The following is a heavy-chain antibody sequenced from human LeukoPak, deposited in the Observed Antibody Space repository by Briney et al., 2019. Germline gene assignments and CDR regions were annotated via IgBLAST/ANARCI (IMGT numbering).Heavy chain of an antibody. CDR1: GFTFVDYG. D-gene: IGHD6-13*01. Sequence: GGSLRPSCATSGFTFVDYGLSWVRRAPGKGLEWLSAINYNGGITDYADSVRGRFTISRDNAKNALYLQMDSLRAEDTAFYCARDRMGTSYSVSHFDSWGQGILVTVSS. CDR3: ARDRMGTSYSVSHFDS. V-gene: IGHV3-20*01. CDR2: INYNGGIT. J-gene: IGHJ4*02.